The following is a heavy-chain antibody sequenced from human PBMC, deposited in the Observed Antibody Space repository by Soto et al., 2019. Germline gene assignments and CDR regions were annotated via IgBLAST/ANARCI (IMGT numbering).Heavy chain of an antibody. CDR1: GFTFSSYS. CDR3: AIGTFCYGSHAYYGY. V-gene: IGHV3-21*01. D-gene: IGHD3-16*01. Sequence: EVQLVESGGGLVKPGGSLRLSCAASGFTFSSYSMNWVRQAPGKGLEWVSAISSSGSYIYYAASVKGRLTISRDSAITTLYLEASSLSARDSAFYFCAIGTFCYGSHAYYGYWGQGTVVTVSS. CDR2: ISSSGSYI. J-gene: IGHJ4*02.